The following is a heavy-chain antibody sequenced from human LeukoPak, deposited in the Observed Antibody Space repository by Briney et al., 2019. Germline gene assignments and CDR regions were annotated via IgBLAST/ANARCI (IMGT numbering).Heavy chain of an antibody. J-gene: IGHJ3*02. V-gene: IGHV1-69*13. D-gene: IGHD6-19*01. CDR3: ARVTPGYSSGWYEAFDI. Sequence: ASVKVSCKASGGTFSSYAISWVRQAPGQGLEWMGGIIPIFGTADYAQKFQGRVTITADESTSTAYMELSSLRSEDTAVYYCARVTPGYSSGWYEAFDIWGQGTMVTVSS. CDR1: GGTFSSYA. CDR2: IIPIFGTA.